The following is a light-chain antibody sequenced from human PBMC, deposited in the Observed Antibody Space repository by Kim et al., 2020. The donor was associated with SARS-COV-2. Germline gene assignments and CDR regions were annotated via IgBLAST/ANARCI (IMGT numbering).Light chain of an antibody. J-gene: IGKJ4*01. V-gene: IGKV1-39*01. CDR1: QTINSY. CDR2: AAS. Sequence: DIQMTQSPSSLSASVGDRVTITCRASQTINSYLNWYHQKPGKAPKLLIYAASSLKSGVPSRFSGSGYGTDFTLTISSLQPEDFATYYCQQSHSIPLTFGKGTKVDIK. CDR3: QQSHSIPLT.